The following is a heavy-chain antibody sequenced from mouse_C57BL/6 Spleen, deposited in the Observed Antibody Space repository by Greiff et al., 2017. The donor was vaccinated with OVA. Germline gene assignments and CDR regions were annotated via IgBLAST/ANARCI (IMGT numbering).Heavy chain of an antibody. D-gene: IGHD1-1*01. CDR1: GYAFSSSW. J-gene: IGHJ3*01. CDR3: ASPITTVGPWFAY. CDR2: IYPGDGDT. Sequence: QVQLQQSGPELVKPGASVKISCKASGYAFSSSWMNWVKQRPGKGLEWIGRIYPGDGDTNYNGKFKGKATLTADKSSSTAYMQLSSLTSEDSAVYFCASPITTVGPWFAYWGKGTLVTVSA. V-gene: IGHV1-82*01.